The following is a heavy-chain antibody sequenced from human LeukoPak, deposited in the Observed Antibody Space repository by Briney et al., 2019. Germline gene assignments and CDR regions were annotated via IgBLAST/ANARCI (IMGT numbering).Heavy chain of an antibody. D-gene: IGHD5-12*01. CDR2: ISAGSTI. CDR3: ARDLFGTYDSDY. J-gene: IGHJ4*02. CDR1: GFNFGIYS. Sequence: GGSLRLSCAASGFNFGIYSLNWVRQAPGKGLEWLSYISAGSTIYYADSVKGRFTISRDNANNLLYLQMNSLRAEDTAVYYCARDLFGTYDSDYWGQGTLVTVSS. V-gene: IGHV3-48*01.